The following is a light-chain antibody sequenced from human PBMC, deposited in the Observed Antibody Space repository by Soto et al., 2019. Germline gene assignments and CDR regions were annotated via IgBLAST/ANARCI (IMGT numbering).Light chain of an antibody. V-gene: IGKV3-15*01. CDR3: QEYTDWSST. CDR2: GAS. J-gene: IGKJ2*01. CDR1: QSVSSK. Sequence: IVMTQSPATLSLSPGQRATLYCRASQSVSSKLAWYQQRPGQAPRLLIYGASTRATGTPTRFSGSGSGTDFTLSISSLQSEDFAVYYCQEYTDWSSTFGQGTKVDIK.